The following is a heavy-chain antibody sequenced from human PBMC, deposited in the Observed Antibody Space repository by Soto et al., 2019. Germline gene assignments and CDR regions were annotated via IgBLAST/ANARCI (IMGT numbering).Heavy chain of an antibody. J-gene: IGHJ4*02. CDR1: GGSLGSSNW. CDR3: VIHGRAPYYPHF. Sequence: PTETLSLTCAVSGGSLGSSNWWCWVRQPPGKALEWLGEIFYSGSTKYNPSLNSRVTISADQSKNHLSLRLSSVTAADTAVYYFVIHGRAPYYPHFWGQAILLTVSS. D-gene: IGHD1-26*01. CDR2: IFYSGST. V-gene: IGHV4-4*02.